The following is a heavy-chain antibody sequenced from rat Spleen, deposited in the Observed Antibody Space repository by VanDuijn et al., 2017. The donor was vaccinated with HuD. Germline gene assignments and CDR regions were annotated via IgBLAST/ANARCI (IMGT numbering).Heavy chain of an antibody. D-gene: IGHD1-12*02. V-gene: IGHV3-3*01. CDR3: ARSDGTHYYLPFPY. Sequence: EVQLQESGPGLVKPSQSLSLTCSVTGNSIANGYRWNWIRRFPGSKLEWMGYINSAGTTVSNPSLKSRNSITRDTTRNQFFLQVNSVTTEDTATDYCARSDGTHYYLPFPYWGQGTLVTVSS. CDR1: GNSIANGYR. CDR2: INSAGTT. J-gene: IGHJ3*01.